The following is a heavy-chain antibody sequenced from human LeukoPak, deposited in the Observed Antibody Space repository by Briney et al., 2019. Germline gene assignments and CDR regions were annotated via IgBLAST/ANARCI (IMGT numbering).Heavy chain of an antibody. CDR3: ARSFFVVSPASPYDAFEV. Sequence: SETLSLTCSVSGGSISSYHWSWIRRTAGKGLEWIGRVQTSGRTTYSPSLKGRVTISVDTTKNQVSLKLTSVTAADTAVYYCARSFFVVSPASPYDAFEVWGQGTMVTVPS. D-gene: IGHD2-21*01. J-gene: IGHJ3*01. CDR1: GGSISSYH. CDR2: VQTSGRT. V-gene: IGHV4-4*07.